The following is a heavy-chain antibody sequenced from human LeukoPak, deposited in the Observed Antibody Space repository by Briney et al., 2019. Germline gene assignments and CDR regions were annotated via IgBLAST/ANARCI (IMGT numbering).Heavy chain of an antibody. Sequence: PGGSLRLPCVASGFAFSSFSMSWVRQTPGKGLEWVSAISSDSDVTYYAASVKGRFTISRDNSKSTVYLQMNSLRAEDAATYYCAKVGYCSSNCFRAHDYWGQGALVTVSS. CDR2: ISSDSDVT. J-gene: IGHJ4*02. CDR1: GFAFSSFS. CDR3: AKVGYCSSNCFRAHDY. D-gene: IGHD2-15*01. V-gene: IGHV3-23*01.